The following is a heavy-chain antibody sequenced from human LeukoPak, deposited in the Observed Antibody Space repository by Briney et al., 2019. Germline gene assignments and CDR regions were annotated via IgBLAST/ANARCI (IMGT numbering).Heavy chain of an antibody. J-gene: IGHJ4*02. CDR3: ARGDGEKWLVKSDYFDY. CDR2: IYYSGST. V-gene: IGHV4-39*07. CDR1: GGSISSSSYY. D-gene: IGHD6-19*01. Sequence: PSETLSLTCTVSGGSISSSSYYWGWIRQPPGKGLEWIGSIYYSGSTYYNPSLKSRVTISVDTSKNQFSLKLSSVAAADTAVYYCARGDGEKWLVKSDYFDYWGQGTLVTVSS.